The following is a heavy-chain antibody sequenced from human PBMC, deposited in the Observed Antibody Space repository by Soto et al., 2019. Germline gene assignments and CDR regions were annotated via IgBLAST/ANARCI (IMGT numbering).Heavy chain of an antibody. Sequence: QVQLVQSGAEVKKPGASVKVSCKASGYTFTSYDISWVRQAPGQGLEWMGWISAYNGNTNYAQKLQGRVTMTTDTSTSTAYMELRSLRSDDTAVYYCARDRAPYGSGSYYREGDYWGQGTLVTVSS. CDR1: GYTFTSYD. CDR2: ISAYNGNT. V-gene: IGHV1-18*01. J-gene: IGHJ4*02. CDR3: ARDRAPYGSGSYYREGDY. D-gene: IGHD3-10*01.